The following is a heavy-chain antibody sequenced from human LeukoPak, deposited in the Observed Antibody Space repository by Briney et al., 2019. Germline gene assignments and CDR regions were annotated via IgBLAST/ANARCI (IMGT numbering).Heavy chain of an antibody. Sequence: ASVKVSCKASGYTFTSYAMNWVRQAPGQGLEWMGWINTNTGNPTYAQGFTGRFVFSLDTSVSTAYLQISSLKAEDTAVYYCARFVAAAAGPDPDAFDIWGQGTMVTVSS. V-gene: IGHV7-4-1*02. CDR1: GYTFTSYA. J-gene: IGHJ3*02. CDR2: INTNTGNP. D-gene: IGHD6-13*01. CDR3: ARFVAAAAGPDPDAFDI.